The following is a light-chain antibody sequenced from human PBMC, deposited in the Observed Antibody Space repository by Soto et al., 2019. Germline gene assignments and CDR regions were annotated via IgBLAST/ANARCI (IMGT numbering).Light chain of an antibody. CDR2: TNN. Sequence: QSVLTQPPSASGTPGQRVTISCSGSNSNIGGTTVNWYQQLPGTAPKLLLYTNNQRPPGVPDRFSGSKSGTSAALAIRGLQSEDEADYYCAAWDDSVNGPVFGGGTKLTVL. V-gene: IGLV1-44*01. J-gene: IGLJ3*02. CDR3: AAWDDSVNGPV. CDR1: NSNIGGTT.